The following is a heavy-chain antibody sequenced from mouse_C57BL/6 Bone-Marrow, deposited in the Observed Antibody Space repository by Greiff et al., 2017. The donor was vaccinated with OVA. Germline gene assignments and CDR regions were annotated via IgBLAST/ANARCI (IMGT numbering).Heavy chain of an antibody. CDR2: IDPENGDT. Sequence: EVKLLESGAELVRPGASVKLSCTASGFNIKDDYMHWVKQRPEQGLEWIGRIDPENGDTEYASKFKGKATITADTSANTAYLQLSSLTYVDPAVYYCAALGLLRGAWFAYWGQGTLVTVSA. CDR3: AALGLLRGAWFAY. CDR1: GFNIKDDY. D-gene: IGHD2-3*01. V-gene: IGHV14-4*01. J-gene: IGHJ3*01.